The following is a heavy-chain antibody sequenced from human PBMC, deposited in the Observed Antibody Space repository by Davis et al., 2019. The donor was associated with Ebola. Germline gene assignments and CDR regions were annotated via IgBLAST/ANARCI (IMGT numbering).Heavy chain of an antibody. Sequence: SVKVSCKASGGTFSSYAISWVRQAPGQGLDWMGGIIPVSGVPKYAQDFQGRVTITADESTSTAYMELSSLRSEDTAVYYCAREGGYSYGPLDYWGQGTLVTVSS. J-gene: IGHJ4*02. CDR2: IIPVSGVP. D-gene: IGHD5-18*01. CDR1: GGTFSSYA. CDR3: AREGGYSYGPLDY. V-gene: IGHV1-69*13.